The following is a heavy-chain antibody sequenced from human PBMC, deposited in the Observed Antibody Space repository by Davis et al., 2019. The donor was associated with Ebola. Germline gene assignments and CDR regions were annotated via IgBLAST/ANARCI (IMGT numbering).Heavy chain of an antibody. J-gene: IGHJ5*02. CDR1: GGSISSSSYY. CDR3: ARGSLYVWFDP. D-gene: IGHD3-16*01. Sequence: MPSETLSLTCTVSGGSISSSSYYWGWIRQPPGKGLEWIGSIYYSGSTNYNPSLKSRVTISVDTSKNQFSLKLSSVTAADTAVYYRARGSLYVWFDPWGQGTLVTVSS. V-gene: IGHV4-39*07. CDR2: IYYSGST.